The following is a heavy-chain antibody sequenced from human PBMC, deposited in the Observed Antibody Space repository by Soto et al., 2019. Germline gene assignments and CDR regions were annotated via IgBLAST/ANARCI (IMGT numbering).Heavy chain of an antibody. CDR1: GFTFSSYW. V-gene: IGHV3-74*01. D-gene: IGHD3-22*01. CDR3: ARDNGPRDYDSSGHAEYFQH. CDR2: INSDGSST. Sequence: GGSLRLSCAASGFTFSSYWMHLVRQAPGKGLVWVSRINSDGSSTSYADSVKGRFTISRDNAKNTLYLQMNSLRAEDTAVYYCARDNGPRDYDSSGHAEYFQHWGQGTLVTVSS. J-gene: IGHJ1*01.